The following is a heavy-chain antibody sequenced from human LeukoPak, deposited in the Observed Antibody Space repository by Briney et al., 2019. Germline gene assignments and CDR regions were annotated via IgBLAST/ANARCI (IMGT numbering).Heavy chain of an antibody. J-gene: IGHJ4*02. Sequence: GGSLRLSCAASGFTLTDYWMSWVRHAPGKGLEWVANIKQHGSETYYVDSVKGRFTISRDNAKNSLYLQMNSLRAEDTAVYYCARMYNSGWYFFDYWGQGTLVTVSS. D-gene: IGHD6-19*01. CDR2: IKQHGSET. CDR3: ARMYNSGWYFFDY. CDR1: GFTLTDYW. V-gene: IGHV3-7*04.